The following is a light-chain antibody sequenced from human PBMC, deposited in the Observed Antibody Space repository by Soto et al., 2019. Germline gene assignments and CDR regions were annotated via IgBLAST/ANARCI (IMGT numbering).Light chain of an antibody. J-gene: IGKJ1*01. CDR2: GAS. CDR1: QSVSSN. Sequence: EIVMTQSPATLSVSPGERAPLSCRASQSVSSNLAWYQQKPCQAHRLLIYGASTRATGIPARFSGSGSGTEFTLTISSLQSEDFAVYYGQQYKNWPTWTFGQGTKVDIK. CDR3: QQYKNWPTWT. V-gene: IGKV3-15*01.